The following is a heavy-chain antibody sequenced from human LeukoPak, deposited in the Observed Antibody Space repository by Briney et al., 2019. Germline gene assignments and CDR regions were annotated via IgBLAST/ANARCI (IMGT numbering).Heavy chain of an antibody. V-gene: IGHV3-74*01. Sequence: GGSLRLSCAASGFTFSRYWMHWVRQAPGKGLVWVSRISSDASSITYADSVKGRFTISRDNSKNMLYLQMNSLSVEDTAVYYCARWGDGKKLDYWGQGTLVTVSS. J-gene: IGHJ4*02. CDR2: ISSDASSI. CDR1: GFTFSRYW. CDR3: ARWGDGKKLDY. D-gene: IGHD3-16*01.